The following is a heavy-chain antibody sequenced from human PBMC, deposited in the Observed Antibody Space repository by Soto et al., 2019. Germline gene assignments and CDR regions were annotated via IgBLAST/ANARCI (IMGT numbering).Heavy chain of an antibody. CDR2: IQSDGSSP. Sequence: EVQLVESGGGLVQPGGSLRLSCVASGFTFNYYWMRWVRQAPGKGLVWVSRIQSDGSSPDYVDSVKGRFTISRDNAKNTLYLQMNNLRAEDTAVYYCARGGDPDYWGQGTLVTVSS. V-gene: IGHV3-74*01. CDR1: GFTFNYYW. D-gene: IGHD2-21*02. J-gene: IGHJ4*02. CDR3: ARGGDPDY.